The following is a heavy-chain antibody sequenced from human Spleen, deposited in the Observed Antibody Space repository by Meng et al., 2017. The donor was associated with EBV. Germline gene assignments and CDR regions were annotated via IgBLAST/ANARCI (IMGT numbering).Heavy chain of an antibody. CDR2: ISTYDGNT. D-gene: IGHD2-2*01. Sequence: QVRLVQSGAEVKKPGASVKVSCKASCYTFTRYGITWVRQAPGRGPEWMGWISTYDGNTDYAQKLQGRATLTTDTSTATAYMELRSLRSDDTAVYYCALSVVQPAAYDYWGQGTLVTVSS. CDR3: ALSVVQPAAYDY. CDR1: CYTFTRYG. V-gene: IGHV1-18*01. J-gene: IGHJ4*02.